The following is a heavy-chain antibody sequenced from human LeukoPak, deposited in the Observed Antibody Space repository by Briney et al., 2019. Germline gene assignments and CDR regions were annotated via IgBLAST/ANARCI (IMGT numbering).Heavy chain of an antibody. J-gene: IGHJ5*02. D-gene: IGHD3-22*01. CDR1: RGSLSSGVYS. CDR2: MYYSGST. CDR3: ARPYYYDSRIDP. Sequence: TLSLTRTVSRGSLSSGVYSGSWIRQPPGRGLGWIAYMYYSGSTYSHPSLKSRVTMSADTSKNQLSLKLSSVTAADTAVYYCARPYYYDSRIDPWGQGILVTVSS. V-gene: IGHV4-30-4*01.